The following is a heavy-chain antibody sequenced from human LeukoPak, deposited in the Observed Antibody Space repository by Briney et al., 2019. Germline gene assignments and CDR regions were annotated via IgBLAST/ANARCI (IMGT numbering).Heavy chain of an antibody. CDR2: ISWNSGSI. D-gene: IGHD5-12*01. CDR1: GFTFDDYA. CDR3: AKGGVATISPYYFDY. V-gene: IGHV3-9*01. J-gene: IGHJ4*02. Sequence: GGSLRLSCAASGFTFDDYAMHWVRQAPGKGLEWVSGISWNSGSIGYADSVKGRFTISRDNAKNSLYLQMNSLRAEDTALYYCAKGGVATISPYYFDYWGQGTLVTVSS.